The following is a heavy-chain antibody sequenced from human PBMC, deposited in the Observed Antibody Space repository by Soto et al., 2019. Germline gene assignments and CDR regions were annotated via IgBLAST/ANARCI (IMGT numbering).Heavy chain of an antibody. CDR1: GYKFTSYG. CDR2: VTAYNDNV. V-gene: IGHV1-18*01. Sequence: QIHLVQSGAEVKKPGASVKVSCKVSGYKFTSYGINWVRQAPGHGLEGLGWVTAYNDNVNYAEKFQGRGTMTADTATTTAYMQLRDLRPDDTAVLFCARYVFLCGYSQDHWGQGSMVSVAS. D-gene: IGHD3-3*01. J-gene: IGHJ4*02. CDR3: ARYVFLCGYSQDH.